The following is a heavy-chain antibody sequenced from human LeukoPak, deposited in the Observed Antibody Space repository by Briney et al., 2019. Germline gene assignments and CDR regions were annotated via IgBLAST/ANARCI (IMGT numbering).Heavy chain of an antibody. V-gene: IGHV3-23*01. Sequence: PGGSLRLSCVTSGFTFSTYVMSWVRKFPGKGLEWLSSIGTSCATTTYADSVKGRFTISRDNSENTLYLQMNSLRVEDTAEYYCARIERCDYWGQGTLVTVSS. CDR1: GFTFSTYV. CDR3: ARIERCDY. CDR2: IGTSCATT. J-gene: IGHJ4*02.